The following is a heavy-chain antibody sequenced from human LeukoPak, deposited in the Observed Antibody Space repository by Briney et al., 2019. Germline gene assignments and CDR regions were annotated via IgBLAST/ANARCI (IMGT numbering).Heavy chain of an antibody. CDR1: GGSISSYY. Sequence: SETLSLTCTVSGGSISSYYWSWIRQPPGKGLEWIGYIYYSGSTNYNPSLKSRVTISVDTFKNQFSLKLSSVTAADTAVYYCARDSPVRALDYWGQGTLVTVSS. CDR2: IYYSGST. D-gene: IGHD3-10*01. V-gene: IGHV4-59*01. J-gene: IGHJ4*02. CDR3: ARDSPVRALDY.